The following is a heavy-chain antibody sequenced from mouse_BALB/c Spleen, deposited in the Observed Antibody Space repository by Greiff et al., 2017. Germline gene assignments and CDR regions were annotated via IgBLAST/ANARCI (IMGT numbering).Heavy chain of an antibody. Sequence: LQQPGSELVRPGASVKLSCKASGYTFTSYWMHWVKQRPGQGLEWIGNIYPGSGSTNYDEKFKSKATLTVDTSSSTAYMQLSSLTSEDSAVYYCTRGYGLDYWGQGTTLTVSS. CDR3: TRGYGLDY. D-gene: IGHD1-1*01. CDR1: GYTFTSYW. V-gene: IGHV1S22*01. J-gene: IGHJ2*01. CDR2: IYPGSGST.